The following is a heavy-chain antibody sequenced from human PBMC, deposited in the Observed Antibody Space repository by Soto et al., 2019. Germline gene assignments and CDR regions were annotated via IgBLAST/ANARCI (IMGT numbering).Heavy chain of an antibody. J-gene: IGHJ3*02. V-gene: IGHV1-2*02. CDR2: INPATGAA. CDR1: GYPVTAYY. CDR3: ASGGGVGVAGSAAFDM. Sequence: QLHLVQSGAVVKKPGASVTVSCSASGYPVTAYYMHWVRQAPGRGLEWMGGINPATGAAKYPQTFEGGVTMTRDTATSTVFMELSGLTSEDTAVFYCASGGGVGVAGSAAFDMWGQGTLVTVSS. D-gene: IGHD3-3*01.